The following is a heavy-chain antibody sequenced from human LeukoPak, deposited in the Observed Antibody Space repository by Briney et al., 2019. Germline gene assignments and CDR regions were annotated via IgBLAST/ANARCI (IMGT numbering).Heavy chain of an antibody. CDR3: ATDKRYCGSTSCQREVYGMDV. CDR1: VGSFSGYY. Sequence: SETLSLTCAVYVGSFSGYYWSWIRQPPGKGLEWIGEINHSGSTNYNPSLKSRVTISVDTSKNQFSLKLSSVTAADTAVYYCATDKRYCGSTSCQREVYGMDVRGQGTTVTVSS. V-gene: IGHV4-34*01. D-gene: IGHD2-2*01. J-gene: IGHJ6*02. CDR2: INHSGST.